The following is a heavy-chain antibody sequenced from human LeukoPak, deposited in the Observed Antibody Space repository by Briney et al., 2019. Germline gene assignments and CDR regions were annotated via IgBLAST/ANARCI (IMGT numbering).Heavy chain of an antibody. CDR1: GFTFSSYS. CDR2: ISSSSSYI. Sequence: GGSLRLSCAASGFTFSSYSMNWVRQAPGKGLEWVSSISSSSSYIYYADSVKGRFTISRDNAKNSLYLQMNSLRAEDTAVYYCARVSTVVTRMSYWGQGTLVTVSS. D-gene: IGHD4-23*01. V-gene: IGHV3-21*01. J-gene: IGHJ4*02. CDR3: ARVSTVVTRMSY.